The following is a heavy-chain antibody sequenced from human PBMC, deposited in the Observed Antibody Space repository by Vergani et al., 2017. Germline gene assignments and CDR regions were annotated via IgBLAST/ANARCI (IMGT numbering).Heavy chain of an antibody. V-gene: IGHV3-23*01. Sequence: EVQMLESGGDLVQPGGSLRLSCRASGFTFSSHAMSWVRQAPRTGLEWVSAISGSDGSTYYADSVKGRFTISRDNSKNTLYLQMNSLRAEDTAVYYCAKGGGGYWGQGTLVTVSS. CDR1: GFTFSSHA. CDR2: ISGSDGST. D-gene: IGHD2-15*01. CDR3: AKGGGGY. J-gene: IGHJ4*02.